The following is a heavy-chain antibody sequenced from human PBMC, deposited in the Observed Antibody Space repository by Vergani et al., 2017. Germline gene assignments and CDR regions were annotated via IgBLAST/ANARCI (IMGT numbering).Heavy chain of an antibody. Sequence: EVQLLESGGSLKQPGGPVRLSCAASGFTFSTYAMHWVRQAPGKGLEWVSALTGGGGSTYYADSFKGRFIISRDNSRDTLYLQMNSLRPEDTATYYCVKDAGSYENFFDSWGQGPLVTVSS. D-gene: IGHD1-26*01. V-gene: IGHV3-23*01. CDR1: GFTFSTYA. CDR2: LTGGGGST. J-gene: IGHJ4*02. CDR3: VKDAGSYENFFDS.